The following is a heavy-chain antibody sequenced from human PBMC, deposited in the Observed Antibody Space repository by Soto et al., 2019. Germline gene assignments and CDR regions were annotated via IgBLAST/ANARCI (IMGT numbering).Heavy chain of an antibody. D-gene: IGHD2-15*01. CDR2: ISSSSRTI. CDR3: ARDKGRSPLDY. J-gene: IGHJ4*02. Sequence: EVQLVESGGGLVQPGGSLRLSCAASGFTFSSYSMNWARQAPGKGLEWISYISSSSRTIYYPDSVKGRFTISRDNAKNSLHLQMNSLRAEDTAVYYCARDKGRSPLDYWGQGTLVTVSS. V-gene: IGHV3-48*01. CDR1: GFTFSSYS.